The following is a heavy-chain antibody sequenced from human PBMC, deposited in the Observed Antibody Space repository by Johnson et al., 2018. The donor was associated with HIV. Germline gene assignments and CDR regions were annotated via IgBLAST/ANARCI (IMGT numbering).Heavy chain of an antibody. V-gene: IGHV3-15*01. CDR1: GFTFSNAW. CDR2: IKSKTDGGTT. Sequence: VQLVESGGGVVQPGGSLRLSCAASGFTFSNAWMSWVRQAPGKGLEWVGRIKSKTDGGTTDYAAPVKGRFSISRDDSKNTVYLQMNSLKTEDTAVYFCTIDPIFLGYWYHSSPWGQGTMVTVSS. J-gene: IGHJ3*01. D-gene: IGHD3-22*01. CDR3: TIDPIFLGYWYHSSP.